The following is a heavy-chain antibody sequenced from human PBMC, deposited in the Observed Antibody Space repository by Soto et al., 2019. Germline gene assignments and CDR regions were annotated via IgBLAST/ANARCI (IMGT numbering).Heavy chain of an antibody. CDR2: ISGSSSSI. CDR1: GFNFNTYS. J-gene: IGHJ4*02. V-gene: IGHV3-48*02. Sequence: GGSLRLSCAASGFNFNTYSVNWVRQAPGKGLEWLSYISGSSSSIYYADSVKGRFTISRDNARISLYLQLNSLRDEDTAVYYCAKSETYYFDYWGQGTLVTVSS. CDR3: AKSETYYFDY.